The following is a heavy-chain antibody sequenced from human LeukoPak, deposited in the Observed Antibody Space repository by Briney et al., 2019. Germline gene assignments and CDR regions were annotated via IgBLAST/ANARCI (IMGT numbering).Heavy chain of an antibody. CDR2: ISGSGSST. J-gene: IGHJ4*02. CDR1: GFTSSSYV. Sequence: GGSLRLSCAASGFTSSSYVMSWVRQAPGKGLEWVSGISGSGSSTYYADSVKGRFTISRDNPKNTLYLQMNSLRAEDTAVYYCAKVQGDFWSGSYYFDYWGQGTLVTVSS. D-gene: IGHD3-3*01. CDR3: AKVQGDFWSGSYYFDY. V-gene: IGHV3-23*01.